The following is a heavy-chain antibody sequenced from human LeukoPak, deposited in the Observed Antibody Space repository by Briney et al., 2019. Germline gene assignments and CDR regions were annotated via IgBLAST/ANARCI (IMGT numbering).Heavy chain of an antibody. V-gene: IGHV3-48*04. Sequence: QTGGSLRLSCAASGFTFSSYSMNWVRQAPGKGLEWVSYISSSSSTIYYADSVKGRFTISRDNAKNSLYLQMNSLRAEDTAVYYCARDQFLLRDGYARSFDYWGQGTLVTVSS. J-gene: IGHJ4*02. CDR2: ISSSSSTI. CDR1: GFTFSSYS. D-gene: IGHD5-24*01. CDR3: ARDQFLLRDGYARSFDY.